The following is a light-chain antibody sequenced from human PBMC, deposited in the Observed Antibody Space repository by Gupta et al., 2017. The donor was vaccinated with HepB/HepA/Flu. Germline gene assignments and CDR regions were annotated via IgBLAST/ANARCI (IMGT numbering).Light chain of an antibody. CDR2: VAS. J-gene: IGKJ1*01. CDR1: QSISSY. Sequence: DIQMTQSPASLSASVGDRVTISCRTSQSISSYLNWYQQKPGRAPKLLIHVASSLQSGVPSRFSGSGSGTDFTLTISSLQPEDFATYYCQQSDSAPWTFGQGTKVEIK. V-gene: IGKV1-39*01. CDR3: QQSDSAPWT.